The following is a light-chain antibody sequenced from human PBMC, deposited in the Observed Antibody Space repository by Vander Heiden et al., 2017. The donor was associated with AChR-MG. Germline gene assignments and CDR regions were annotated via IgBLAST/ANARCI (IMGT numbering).Light chain of an antibody. CDR2: DAS. J-gene: IGKJ2*01. V-gene: IGKV3-11*01. CDR3: QQRSNWPGYT. Sequence: EIVLTPSPATLSLSPGERATLSCRASQSVSSDLAWYQQKPGQAPRLLIYDASNRATGIPARFSGRGSGTDFTLTISRLEPEDFAVYYCQQRSNWPGYTFGQGTKLEIK. CDR1: QSVSSD.